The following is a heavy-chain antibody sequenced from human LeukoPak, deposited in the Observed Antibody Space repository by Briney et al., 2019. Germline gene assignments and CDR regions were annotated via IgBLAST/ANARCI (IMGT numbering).Heavy chain of an antibody. J-gene: IGHJ1*01. CDR3: ARDMVPGAAEEYFQH. CDR2: MWSDGSNK. D-gene: IGHD3-10*01. V-gene: IGHV3-33*01. Sequence: GGSLRLSCAASGFTFSSYDMHWVRQAPGKGLEWVAVMWSDGSNKYHADSVKGRFTISRDNSKNTLYLQMNSLRAEDTAVYYCARDMVPGAAEEYFQHWGQGTLVTVSS. CDR1: GFTFSSYD.